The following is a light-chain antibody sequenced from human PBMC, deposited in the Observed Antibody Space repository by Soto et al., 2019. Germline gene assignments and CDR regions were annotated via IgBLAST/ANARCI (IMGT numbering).Light chain of an antibody. J-gene: IGLJ1*01. CDR2: EVT. CDR1: SSDVAGYNY. Sequence: QSALTQPASVSGSPGQSITISCTGTSSDVAGYNYVSWYQQHPGTAPKLMIYEVTNRPSGVSNRFSGSKSGNTASLTISGLQAEDEADYYCISFTSRSTFVFGTGTKLTVL. CDR3: ISFTSRSTFV. V-gene: IGLV2-14*01.